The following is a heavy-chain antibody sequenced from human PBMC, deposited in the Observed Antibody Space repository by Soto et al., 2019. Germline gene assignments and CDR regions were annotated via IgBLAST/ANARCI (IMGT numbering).Heavy chain of an antibody. J-gene: IGHJ5*02. D-gene: IGHD6-13*01. CDR3: ARVGSPSLIAAAGTNWFDP. V-gene: IGHV4-59*01. Sequence: QVQLQESGPGLVKPSETLSLTCTVSGGSISSYYWSWIRQPPGKGLEWIGYIYYSGSTNYNPSLKSRVTISVDTSKNQFSLKLGSVTAADTAVYYCARVGSPSLIAAAGTNWFDPWGQGTLVTVSS. CDR1: GGSISSYY. CDR2: IYYSGST.